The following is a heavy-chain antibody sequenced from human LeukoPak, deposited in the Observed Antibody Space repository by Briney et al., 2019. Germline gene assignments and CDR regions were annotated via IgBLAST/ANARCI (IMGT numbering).Heavy chain of an antibody. CDR3: AKDAALFDYYESSGYFDY. Sequence: PGRSLRLSCAASGFTPSSYGMHWVRQAAGKGLEWVAVTSYDGSNKYYADSVKGRFTISRDNSKNTLYLQMNSLRAEDTAVYYCAKDAALFDYYESSGYFDYWGQGNLVTVSS. CDR2: TSYDGSNK. CDR1: GFTPSSYG. D-gene: IGHD3-22*01. V-gene: IGHV3-30*18. J-gene: IGHJ4*02.